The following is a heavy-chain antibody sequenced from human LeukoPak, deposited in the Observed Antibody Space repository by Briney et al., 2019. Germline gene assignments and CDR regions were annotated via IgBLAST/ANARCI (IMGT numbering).Heavy chain of an antibody. CDR1: GGTFSSYA. V-gene: IGHV1-69*04. CDR3: ARGRGGYYDSSGYHYNLWFDP. D-gene: IGHD3-22*01. J-gene: IGHJ5*02. CDR2: IIPILGIA. Sequence: SVKVSCKASGGTFSSYAISWVRLAPGHGLAWMGRIIPILGIANYAQKFQGRVTITADKSTSTAYMELSSLRSEDTAVYYCARGRGGYYDSSGYHYNLWFDPRGQGTLVTVSS.